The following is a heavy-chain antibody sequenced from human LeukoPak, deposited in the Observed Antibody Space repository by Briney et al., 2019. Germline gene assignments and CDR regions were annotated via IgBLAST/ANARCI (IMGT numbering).Heavy chain of an antibody. CDR2: ISSSSSYL. V-gene: IGHV3-21*01. D-gene: IGHD6-13*01. CDR3: ARAVRIAAAGTSIDY. CDR1: GFTFSSYS. Sequence: GGSLRLSCAASGFTFSSYSMNWVRQAPGKGLEWVSSISSSSSYLYYADSVKGRFTISRDNAKNSLYLQMNSLRAEDTAVYYCARAVRIAAAGTSIDYWGQGTLVTVSS. J-gene: IGHJ4*02.